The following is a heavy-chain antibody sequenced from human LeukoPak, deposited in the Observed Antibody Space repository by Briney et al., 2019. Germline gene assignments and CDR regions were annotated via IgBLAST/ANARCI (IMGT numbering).Heavy chain of an antibody. Sequence: SQTLSLTCTVSGGSISSSGFYWNWIRQHPEKGLEWIGYISYSGITYYNPSLKRRITMSRDTSKNQFSLRLNSVTAADTAVYHCARSGERSWDCFDSWGPGTLVSVSS. CDR2: ISYSGIT. V-gene: IGHV4-31*03. D-gene: IGHD1-26*01. CDR3: ARSGERSWDCFDS. J-gene: IGHJ4*02. CDR1: GGSISSSGFY.